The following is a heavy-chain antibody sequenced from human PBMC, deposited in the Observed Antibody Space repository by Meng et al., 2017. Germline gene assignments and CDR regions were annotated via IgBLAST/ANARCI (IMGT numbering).Heavy chain of an antibody. CDR2: IISDVGTT. D-gene: IGHD6-19*01. J-gene: IGHJ4*02. CDR3: ARGPDWGSGCSLPSDY. CDR1: GYTFTSYW. Sequence: EVQLVQSGAGLVQPGGLLRLSCTASGYTFTSYWMRWVRQAPGKGLGWVARIISDVGTTSYADTLKGRFTISRDNAKTTLYLQLSSLRSEDTAVYYCARGPDWGSGCSLPSDYWGQGTLVTVSS. V-gene: IGHV3-74*01.